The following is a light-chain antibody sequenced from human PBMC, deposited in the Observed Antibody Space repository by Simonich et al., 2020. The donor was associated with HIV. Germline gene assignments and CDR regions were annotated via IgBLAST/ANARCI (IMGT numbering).Light chain of an antibody. CDR2: GAS. V-gene: IGKV3-15*01. Sequence: EIVMTQSPATLSVSPGERATLSCRASQSVSSDLAWYHQEPGQAPRLLIYGASTRATGIPARFSGSGSGTEFTLTISSLQSEDFAVYYCQQRSNWPRTFGQGTRLEIK. CDR1: QSVSSD. CDR3: QQRSNWPRT. J-gene: IGKJ5*01.